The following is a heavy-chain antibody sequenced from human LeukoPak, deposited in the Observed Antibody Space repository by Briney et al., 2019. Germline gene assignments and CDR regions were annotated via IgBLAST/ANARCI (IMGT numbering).Heavy chain of an antibody. CDR1: GFTFGSYS. J-gene: IGHJ4*02. D-gene: IGHD4-11*01. V-gene: IGHV3-21*01. Sequence: PGGSLRLSCAASGFTFGSYSMNWVRQAPGKGLEWVSSISSSSSYIYYADSVKGRFTISRDNAKNSLYLQMNSLRAEDTAVYYCARDLMTTVTTADYWGQGTLVTVSS. CDR3: ARDLMTTVTTADY. CDR2: ISSSSSYI.